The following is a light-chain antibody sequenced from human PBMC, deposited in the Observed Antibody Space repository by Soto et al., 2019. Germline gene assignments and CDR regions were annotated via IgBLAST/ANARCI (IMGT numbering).Light chain of an antibody. J-gene: IGKJ1*01. CDR1: QTISSW. CDR2: KAS. Sequence: DIQITQSPSTLSASVGDRVTITCRASQTISSWLAWYQQKPGKAPKLLIYKASTLKSGVPSRFSGSGSGTEFTLTISSRQPDDFATYYCQQYNSFSTFSQGTKVDIK. CDR3: QQYNSFST. V-gene: IGKV1-5*03.